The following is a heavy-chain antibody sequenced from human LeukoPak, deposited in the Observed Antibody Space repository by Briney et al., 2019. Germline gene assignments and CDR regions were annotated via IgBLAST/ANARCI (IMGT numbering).Heavy chain of an antibody. CDR3: STDCPTGFDH. CDR1: GGSIRSYY. V-gene: IGHV4-59*01. Sequence: TASETLSPTCTVSGGSIRSYYWSWTRQSPEKGLEWIGYVYHTGSTKYNPSLQSRVTISIDPSKNQFSLNLTSVTAADTAVYYCSTDCPTGFDHWGQGALVTVSS. CDR2: VYHTGST. D-gene: IGHD2-8*02. J-gene: IGHJ4*02.